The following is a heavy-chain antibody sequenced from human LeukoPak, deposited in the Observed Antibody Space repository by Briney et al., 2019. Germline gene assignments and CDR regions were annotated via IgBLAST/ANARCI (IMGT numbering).Heavy chain of an antibody. V-gene: IGHV3-48*01. CDR1: GFTFSSYS. D-gene: IGHD6-6*01. CDR3: ARGEWWYSNSRLLDY. Sequence: PGGSLRLSCAASGFTFSSYSMNWVRQAPGKGLEWVSYISSSSSTIYYADSVKGRFTITRDNAKNSLYLQMNSLRAEDTAVYYCARGEWWYSNSRLLDYWGQGTLVTVSS. J-gene: IGHJ4*02. CDR2: ISSSSSTI.